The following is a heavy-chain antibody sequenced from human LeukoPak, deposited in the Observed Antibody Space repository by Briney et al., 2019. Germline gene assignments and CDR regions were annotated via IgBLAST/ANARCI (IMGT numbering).Heavy chain of an antibody. D-gene: IGHD4-17*01. CDR1: GFTFSNYV. J-gene: IGHJ4*02. Sequence: GGSLRLSYAASGFTFSNYVLSWVRQAPGKGLEWVSTISGSGGTTYYADSVKGRFTISRDNSKNTLSLQMNSLRADDTAVYYCAKTAAAVTMHYFDYWGQGTLVTVSS. CDR2: ISGSGGTT. V-gene: IGHV3-23*01. CDR3: AKTAAAVTMHYFDY.